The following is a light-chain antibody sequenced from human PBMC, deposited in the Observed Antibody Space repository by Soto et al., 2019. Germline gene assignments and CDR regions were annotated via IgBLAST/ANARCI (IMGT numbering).Light chain of an antibody. CDR1: QTISSW. CDR2: KAS. J-gene: IGKJ4*01. Sequence: DIQMTQSPSTLSGSVGDRVTITCRASQTISSWLAWYQQKPGKAPKLLIYKASTLKSGVPSRFSGSGSGTEFTLTISGLQAEDVAVYYCQQYYNTPLTFGGGTKVDI. V-gene: IGKV1-5*03. CDR3: QQYYNTPLT.